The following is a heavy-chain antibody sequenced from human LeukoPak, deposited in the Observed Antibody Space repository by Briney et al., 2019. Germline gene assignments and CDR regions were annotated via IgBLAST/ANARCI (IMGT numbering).Heavy chain of an antibody. CDR1: GGSISGNY. D-gene: IGHD5-18*01. V-gene: IGHV4-59*12. CDR2: IYYSGST. Sequence: SETLSLTCTVSGGSISGNYWSWIRQPPGKGLEWIGYIYYSGSTNYNPSLKSRVTISVDTSKNQFSLKLSSVTAADTAVYYCATLAGDTAMVTFDYWGQGTLVTVSS. CDR3: ATLAGDTAMVTFDY. J-gene: IGHJ4*02.